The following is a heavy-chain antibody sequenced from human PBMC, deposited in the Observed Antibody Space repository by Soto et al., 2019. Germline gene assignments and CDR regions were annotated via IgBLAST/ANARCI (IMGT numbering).Heavy chain of an antibody. CDR1: GFTFSSYW. J-gene: IGHJ4*02. Sequence: EVQVVESEGGLVQPAGSLRLSCAASGFTFSSYWMSWVRQAPGKGLEWVANIKEDGSEKYFVDSVKGRFTISRDNAKNSLYLQMNSLRDEDTAVYYCARGGNRPDYWGQGTLVTVSS. CDR2: IKEDGSEK. CDR3: ARGGNRPDY. V-gene: IGHV3-7*01. D-gene: IGHD2-15*01.